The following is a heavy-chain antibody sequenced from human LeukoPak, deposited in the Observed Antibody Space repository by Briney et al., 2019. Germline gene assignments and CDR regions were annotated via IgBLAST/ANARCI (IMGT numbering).Heavy chain of an antibody. V-gene: IGHV4-59*13. Sequence: SETLSLTCTVSGGSISSYYWSWIRQPPGRGLGWMGYTFYIGSTNKNPSLKSRVTISVHTSKNQFSLKLSSVTAADTAVYYCERSKDIRMGSKRGIEMDYWGQGTLVTVSS. CDR1: GGSISSYY. D-gene: IGHD5-24*01. CDR3: ERSKDIRMGSKRGIEMDY. CDR2: TFYIGST. J-gene: IGHJ4*02.